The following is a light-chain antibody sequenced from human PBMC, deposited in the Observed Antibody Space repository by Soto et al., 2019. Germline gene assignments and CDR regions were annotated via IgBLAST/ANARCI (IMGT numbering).Light chain of an antibody. V-gene: IGLV1-47*01. J-gene: IGLJ3*02. CDR3: ASWNDSLSVPV. CDR2: RNN. Sequence: QSVLTQPPSASGTPGQRVTISCSGSSSNIGNNYVYWYQHLPGTAPKLLMYRNNQRPSGVPDRFSGSKSGTSASLAISGLRSEDEADYYCASWNDSLSVPVFGGGTKVTVL. CDR1: SSNIGNNY.